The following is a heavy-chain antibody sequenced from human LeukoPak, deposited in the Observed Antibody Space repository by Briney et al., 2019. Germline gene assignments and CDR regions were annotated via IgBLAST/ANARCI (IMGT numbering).Heavy chain of an antibody. V-gene: IGHV3-74*01. Sequence: GGSLRLSCAASGNYWMHWVRQAPGKGLVWVSRIKSDGITITYADSVKGRFTISRDNAKNTLYLQMNSLRAEDTAVYYCLRDLNWSLDQWGQGTLVTVSS. CDR1: GNYW. CDR3: LRDLNWSLDQ. CDR2: IKSDGITI. D-gene: IGHD1-20*01. J-gene: IGHJ4*02.